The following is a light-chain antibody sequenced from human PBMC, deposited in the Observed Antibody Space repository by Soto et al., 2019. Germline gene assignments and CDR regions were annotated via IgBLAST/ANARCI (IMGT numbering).Light chain of an antibody. Sequence: QSVLRQPASVSGSPGQSITISCTGTSSDVGSYNLVSWYQQHPGKAPKLMIYEVSKRPSGVSNRFSGSKSGNTASLAISGLQAEDEADYYCCSYAGSSTLVFGGGTKVTVL. V-gene: IGLV2-23*02. CDR2: EVS. CDR3: CSYAGSSTLV. J-gene: IGLJ2*01. CDR1: SSDVGSYNL.